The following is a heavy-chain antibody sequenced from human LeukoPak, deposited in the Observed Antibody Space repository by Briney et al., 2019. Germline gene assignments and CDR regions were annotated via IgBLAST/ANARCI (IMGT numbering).Heavy chain of an antibody. D-gene: IGHD3-22*01. CDR1: GFTFTSYW. J-gene: IGHJ4*02. CDR3: AKDAGQDYYDSSGSIFDY. CDR2: IKQDGSEK. V-gene: IGHV3-7*01. Sequence: PGGSLRLSCAASGFTFTSYWMSWVRQAPGKGLEWVANIKQDGSEKYYVDSVRGRFTISRDNSKNTLYLQMNSLRAEDTAVYYCAKDAGQDYYDSSGSIFDYWGQGTLVTVSS.